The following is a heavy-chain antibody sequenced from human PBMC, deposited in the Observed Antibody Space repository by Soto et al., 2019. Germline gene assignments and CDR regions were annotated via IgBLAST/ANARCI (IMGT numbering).Heavy chain of an antibody. D-gene: IGHD1-1*01. V-gene: IGHV4-34*01. CDR3: ARVERGTATTVVDAFDI. Sequence: QVQLQQWGAGLLKPSETLSLTCAVYGGSVSSGNYYWSWIRQPPGKGLEWIGEMSHRGGTHFNPSHDSRVTISVDTSKNHFSLKMSSVTAADTALYYCARVERGTATTVVDAFDIWGPGIMVTVSS. CDR1: GGSVSSGNYY. CDR2: MSHRGGT. J-gene: IGHJ3*02.